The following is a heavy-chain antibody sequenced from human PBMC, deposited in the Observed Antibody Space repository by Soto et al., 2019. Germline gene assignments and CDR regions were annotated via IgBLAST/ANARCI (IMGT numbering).Heavy chain of an antibody. CDR2: IRPYDGST. CDR1: GFTFTNYF. J-gene: IGHJ6*02. V-gene: IGHV1-46*01. Sequence: QVQLVQSGAEVKKPGASVKVSCKASGFTFTNYFFHWVRQAPRQGLEWMGIIRPYDGSTNYVQSLQGRVTMTSDTSTSTVYMELSSLRSEDTAVYYCARGDGRGSSGFYYYYGMDVWGHGTTATVSS. CDR3: ARGDGRGSSGFYYYYGMDV. D-gene: IGHD6-25*01.